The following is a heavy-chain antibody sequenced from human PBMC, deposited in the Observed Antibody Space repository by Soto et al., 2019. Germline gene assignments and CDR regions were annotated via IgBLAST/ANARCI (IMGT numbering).Heavy chain of an antibody. CDR3: ARDNGGNSDY. CDR2: IKREGSEK. D-gene: IGHD2-21*02. J-gene: IGHJ4*02. V-gene: IGHV3-7*05. CDR1: GFTFSSYW. Sequence: EVQLVESGGGLVQPGGSLRLSCAASGFTFSSYWMSWVRQAPGKGPEWVANIKREGSEKYYVDSVKGRFTISRDNAKNSLYLQTNSLRAEDTAVYYCARDNGGNSDYWGQGTLVTVSS.